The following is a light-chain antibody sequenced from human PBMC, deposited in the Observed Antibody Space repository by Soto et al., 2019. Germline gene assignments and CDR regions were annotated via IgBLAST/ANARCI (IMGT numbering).Light chain of an antibody. Sequence: QSVLTQPPSVSAAPGETVSISCSGSSSNIGNDYVSWYQQLPGTAPKLLIYDNDKLPSGIPDRFSGSKSGTSATLGITGLQTGDEADYHCATWDDSLSSVIFGGGTKLTVL. CDR1: SSNIGNDY. V-gene: IGLV1-51*01. J-gene: IGLJ2*01. CDR3: ATWDDSLSSVI. CDR2: DND.